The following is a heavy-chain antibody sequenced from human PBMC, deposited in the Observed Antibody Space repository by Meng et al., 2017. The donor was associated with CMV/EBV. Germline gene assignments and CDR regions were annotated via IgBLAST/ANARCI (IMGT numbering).Heavy chain of an antibody. Sequence: SGFTLSAYAMSWVRQAPGKGLEWVSSISGTGGNTYYADSVKGRFTISRDDSHNTLFLHMNSLRAEDTAVYYCAKADYYDGSGYYFDYWGQGTLVTVSS. J-gene: IGHJ4*02. D-gene: IGHD3-22*01. CDR1: GFTLSAYA. V-gene: IGHV3-23*01. CDR3: AKADYYDGSGYYFDY. CDR2: ISGTGGNT.